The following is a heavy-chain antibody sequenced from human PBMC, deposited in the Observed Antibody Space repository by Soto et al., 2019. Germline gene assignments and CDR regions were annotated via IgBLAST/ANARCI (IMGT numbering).Heavy chain of an antibody. CDR1: GYTFTGYY. V-gene: IGHV1-2*02. J-gene: IGHJ5*02. CDR2: INPNSGGT. D-gene: IGHD3-22*01. CDR3: ARHYYDSSGYYLDNWFDP. Sequence: ASVKVSCKASGYTFTGYYMHWVRQAPGQGLEWMGWINPNSGGTNYAQKFQGRGTMTRDTSISTAYMELSRLRSDDTAVYYCARHYYDSSGYYLDNWFDPWGQGTLVTVSS.